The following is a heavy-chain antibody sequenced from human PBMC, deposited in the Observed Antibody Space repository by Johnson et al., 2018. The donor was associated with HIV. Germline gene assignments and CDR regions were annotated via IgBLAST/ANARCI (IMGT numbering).Heavy chain of an antibody. CDR1: GFTFSSYA. J-gene: IGHJ3*02. Sequence: VQLVESGGGVVQPGRSLRLSCAASGFTFSSYAMHWVRQAPGKGLEWVAVISYDGSNKYYADSVKGRFTISRDNSKNTLYLQMNSLRAEDTAVYYCAKDHYYYDSSGSAIDAFDSWGQGTMVTVSS. V-gene: IGHV3-30-3*01. CDR3: AKDHYYYDSSGSAIDAFDS. CDR2: ISYDGSNK. D-gene: IGHD3-22*01.